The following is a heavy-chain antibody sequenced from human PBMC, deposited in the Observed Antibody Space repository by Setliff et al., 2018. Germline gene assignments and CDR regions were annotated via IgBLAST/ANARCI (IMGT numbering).Heavy chain of an antibody. CDR1: GATFSNYP. J-gene: IGHJ4*02. V-gene: IGHV1-69*05. D-gene: IGHD3-22*01. CDR3: ARGHSRTYYYDSSGSHYFDY. Sequence: GASVKVSCKTSGATFSNYPISWVRQAPGQGLEWMGGIIPILGTARYAQRFQGRATITTDESTSTAYMELSSLRSEDTAIYYCARGHSRTYYYDSSGSHYFDYWGQGTRVTVSS. CDR2: IIPILGTA.